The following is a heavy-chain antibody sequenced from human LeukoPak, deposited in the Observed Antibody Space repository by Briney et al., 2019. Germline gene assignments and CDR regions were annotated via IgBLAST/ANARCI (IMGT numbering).Heavy chain of an antibody. CDR2: INHSGST. J-gene: IGHJ4*02. CDR1: GGSFSGYY. V-gene: IGHV4-34*01. D-gene: IGHD5-18*01. CDR3: AREGPGYSYGTIDY. Sequence: KASETLSLTCAVYGGSFSGYYWSWIRQPPGKGLEWIGEINHSGSTNYNPSLKSRVTISVDTSKNQFSLKLSSVTAADTAVYYCAREGPGYSYGTIDYWGQGTLVTVSS.